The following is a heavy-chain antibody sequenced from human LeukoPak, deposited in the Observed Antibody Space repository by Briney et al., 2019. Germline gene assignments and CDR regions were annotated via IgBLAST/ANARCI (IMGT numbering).Heavy chain of an antibody. J-gene: IGHJ3*01. CDR3: ARLSAAVHLGAFDL. Sequence: PSETLSLTCAVYGGSFSGYYWSWIRQPPGKGLEWIGEINHSGSTNYNPSLKSRVTISVDKSKNHLSLRLTSVTAADTAVYYCARLSAAVHLGAFDLWGQGTMTVSS. V-gene: IGHV4-34*01. D-gene: IGHD3-3*01. CDR2: INHSGST. CDR1: GGSFSGYY.